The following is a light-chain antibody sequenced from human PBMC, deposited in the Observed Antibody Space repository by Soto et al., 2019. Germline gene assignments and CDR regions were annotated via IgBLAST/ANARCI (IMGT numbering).Light chain of an antibody. CDR1: GSNFGEGYD. CDR3: QSYDSSLTAWG. J-gene: IGLJ3*02. Sequence: QSVLTQPPSGAGAPGPRGTISCTGGGSNFGEGYDVKWYQQLPGTAPKLLISGNNYRHSGVPDRFSGSKSGTSASLAITGLQAEDEAYYYCQSYDSSLTAWGFGGGTKLTVL. V-gene: IGLV1-40*01. CDR2: GNN.